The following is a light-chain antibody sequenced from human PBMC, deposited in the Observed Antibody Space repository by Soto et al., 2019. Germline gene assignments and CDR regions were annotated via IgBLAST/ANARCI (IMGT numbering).Light chain of an antibody. J-gene: IGKJ4*01. CDR1: QSISSY. CDR2: AAS. Sequence: DIQMTQSPSSLTASEGDRVTITCRASQSISSYLNWYQQKPGKAPKLLIYAASTLQSGVPSRFSGSGSGTDFTLTISSLQPEDFATYYCQQLNSYPLTFGGGTKVDIK. CDR3: QQLNSYPLT. V-gene: IGKV1-9*01.